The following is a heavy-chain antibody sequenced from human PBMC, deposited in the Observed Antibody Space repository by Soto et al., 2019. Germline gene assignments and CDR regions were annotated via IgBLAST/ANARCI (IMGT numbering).Heavy chain of an antibody. Sequence: ASVKVSCKASGYTFTSYYMHWVRRAPGQGLEWRGIINPSGGSTSYAQKFQGRVTMTRDTSTSTVYMELSSLRSEDTAVYYCAREWVDTMIVVVIRRPSGAFDIWGQGTMVTVSS. CDR1: GYTFTSYY. CDR2: INPSGGST. CDR3: AREWVDTMIVVVIRRPSGAFDI. J-gene: IGHJ3*02. D-gene: IGHD3-22*01. V-gene: IGHV1-46*01.